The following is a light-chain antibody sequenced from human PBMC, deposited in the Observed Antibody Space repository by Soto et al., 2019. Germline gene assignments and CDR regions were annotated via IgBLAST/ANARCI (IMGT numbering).Light chain of an antibody. CDR3: QHYERSRGT. J-gene: IGKJ1*01. Sequence: EIVLTQSPGTLSLSPGERATLSCRASLSVSSSYLAWYQQKPGQAPRLLIYGASDRATGIPDRFSGSGSETDFTLTISRLEPEDCAVYYCQHYERSRGTFGQGTKVDIK. CDR2: GAS. CDR1: LSVSSSY. V-gene: IGKV3-20*01.